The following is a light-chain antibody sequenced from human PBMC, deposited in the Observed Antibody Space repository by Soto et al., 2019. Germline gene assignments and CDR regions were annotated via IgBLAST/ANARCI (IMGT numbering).Light chain of an antibody. CDR3: QQRINWPLT. V-gene: IGKV3-11*01. J-gene: IGKJ4*01. Sequence: EIVLTQSPVTLSLSPGERATLSCRASQSVTTFLAWYQQKPGQAPRLLIYDVSNRATGLPARFSGSASGTDFTLTISSLEAEDFAVYYCQQRINWPLTFGAGTKVEIK. CDR1: QSVTTF. CDR2: DVS.